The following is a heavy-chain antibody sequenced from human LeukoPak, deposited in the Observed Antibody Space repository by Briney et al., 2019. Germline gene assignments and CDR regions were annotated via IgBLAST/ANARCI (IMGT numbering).Heavy chain of an antibody. CDR3: ARDFGLAYFDY. V-gene: IGHV3-30*04. CDR2: ISYGGGNK. CDR1: GFTFSGFS. D-gene: IGHD3/OR15-3a*01. Sequence: GGSLRLSCAASGFTFSGFSIHWVRQAPGKGLEWVAVISYGGGNKYYADSVKGRFTISRDNSQNTLYLQMNSLRAEDTAVYYCARDFGLAYFDYWGQGTLVTVSS. J-gene: IGHJ4*02.